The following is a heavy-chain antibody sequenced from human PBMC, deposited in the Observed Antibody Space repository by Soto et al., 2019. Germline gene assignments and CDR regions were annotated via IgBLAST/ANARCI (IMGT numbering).Heavy chain of an antibody. CDR1: GGSISSYY. V-gene: IGHV4-59*08. D-gene: IGHD3-16*02. Sequence: PSETLSLTCTVSGGSISSYYWIWIRQPPGKGLEWIGYIYYSGSTNYNPSLKSRVTISVDTSKNQFSLKLSSVTAADTAVYYCARQNYDYVWGSYRYTVPRPFDYWGQGTLVTVSS. CDR3: ARQNYDYVWGSYRYTVPRPFDY. J-gene: IGHJ4*02. CDR2: IYYSGST.